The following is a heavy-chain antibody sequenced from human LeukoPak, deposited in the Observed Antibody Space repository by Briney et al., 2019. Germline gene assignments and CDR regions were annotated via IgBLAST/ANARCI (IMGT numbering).Heavy chain of an antibody. J-gene: IGHJ4*02. CDR1: GFTFPSYA. CDR3: AKWPDYGSGSSLDY. D-gene: IGHD3-10*01. V-gene: IGHV3-23*01. Sequence: GGSLRLSCATSGFTFPSYAMAWVRQAPGKGLEWVSGVSGSGGATYYADSVRGRFTMSRDNSKNTLYPQMSSLRAEDTAVYYCAKWPDYGSGSSLDYWGQGTLVTVSS. CDR2: VSGSGGAT.